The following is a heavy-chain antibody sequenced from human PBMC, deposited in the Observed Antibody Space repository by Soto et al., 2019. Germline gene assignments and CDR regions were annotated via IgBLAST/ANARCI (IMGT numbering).Heavy chain of an antibody. CDR1: GFTFSSYG. V-gene: IGHV3-33*01. CDR2: IWYDGSNK. CDR3: ARDLYSGSAS. D-gene: IGHD1-26*01. Sequence: QVQLVESGGGVVQPGRSLRLSCAASGFTFSSYGMHWVRQAPGKGLEGVAVIWYDGSNKYYADSVKGRFTISRDNSKNTLYLQMNSLSAEDTAVYYCARDLYSGSASWGQGTLVTVSS. J-gene: IGHJ4*02.